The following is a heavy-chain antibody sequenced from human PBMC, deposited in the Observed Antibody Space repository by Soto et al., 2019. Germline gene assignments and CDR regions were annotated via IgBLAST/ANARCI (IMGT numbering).Heavy chain of an antibody. V-gene: IGHV1-18*04. CDR3: AREYTAWPLAYGLDV. Sequence: ASVKFSSKASVYTCTSYGISFVRQAPGQGLEWMGWISAYNGNTNYAQKLQGRVTMTTDTSTSTAYMELRSLRSDDTAVYYCAREYTAWPLAYGLDVWGQGTTVTVSS. J-gene: IGHJ6*02. D-gene: IGHD2-2*02. CDR2: ISAYNGNT. CDR1: VYTCTSYG.